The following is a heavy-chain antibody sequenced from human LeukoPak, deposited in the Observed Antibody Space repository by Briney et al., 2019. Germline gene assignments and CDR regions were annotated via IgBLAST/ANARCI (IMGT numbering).Heavy chain of an antibody. J-gene: IGHJ6*03. V-gene: IGHV3-21*04. CDR3: AKGLKTAVGPYMGYHYYMDV. CDR1: GFTFSSHT. CDR2: VSSNVNKM. D-gene: IGHD5-18*01. Sequence: GGSLRLSCAASGFTFSSHTLNWVRQAPGKGLEWVACVSSNVNKMYYAESVRGRFTVSRDNAGNSLSLQMDSLRAEDTAVYYCAKGLKTAVGPYMGYHYYMDVWGKGTTVTVSS.